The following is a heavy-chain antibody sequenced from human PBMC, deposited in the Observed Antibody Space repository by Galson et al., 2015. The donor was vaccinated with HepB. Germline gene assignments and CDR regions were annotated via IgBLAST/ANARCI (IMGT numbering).Heavy chain of an antibody. V-gene: IGHV1-24*01. Sequence: SVKVSCMVSAYTLTELSIHWAREAPGKGLEWVGGFSPENGETIYAQKFRGRVTMTEDTSTETAYMEVSSLRPEDTAVFYCATGLDRYFDYLGQGTLLTVSS. J-gene: IGHJ4*02. CDR2: FSPENGET. CDR1: AYTLTELS. CDR3: ATGLDRYFDY. D-gene: IGHD1-1*01.